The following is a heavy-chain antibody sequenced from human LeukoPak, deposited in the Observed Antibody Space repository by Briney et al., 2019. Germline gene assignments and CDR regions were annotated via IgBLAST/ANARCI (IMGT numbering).Heavy chain of an antibody. CDR2: IRYDGSNK. V-gene: IGHV3-30*02. Sequence: PGGSLRLSCAASGFSFSSYGMHWVRQAPGKGLEWVAFIRYDGSNKYYADSVKGRFTISRDNSKNTLFLQMNSLRAEDTAVYYCANDRRRDGYNYFDYWGQGTLVTVSS. CDR3: ANDRRRDGYNYFDY. CDR1: GFSFSSYG. J-gene: IGHJ4*02. D-gene: IGHD5-24*01.